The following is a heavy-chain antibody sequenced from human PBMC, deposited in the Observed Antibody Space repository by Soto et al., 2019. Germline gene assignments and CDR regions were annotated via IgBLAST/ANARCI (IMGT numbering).Heavy chain of an antibody. D-gene: IGHD6-19*01. CDR3: ARVGGIAVAGTETGYFDY. CDR1: GYTFTSYG. J-gene: IGHJ4*02. CDR2: ISAYNGNT. Sequence: ASVKVSCKASGYTFTSYGISWVRQAPGQGLEWMGWISAYNGNTNYAQKLQGRVTMTTDTSTSTAYMELRSLRSDDTAVYYCARVGGIAVAGTETGYFDYWGQGTLVTVSS. V-gene: IGHV1-18*01.